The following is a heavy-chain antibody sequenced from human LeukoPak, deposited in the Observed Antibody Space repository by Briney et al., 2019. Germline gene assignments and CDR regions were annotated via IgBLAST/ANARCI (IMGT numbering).Heavy chain of an antibody. CDR2: IYHSGST. Sequence: SETLSLACAVSGYSISIGYYWGWIRHPPGKGLEWIGSIYHSGSTYYNPSLKSRVTISVDTSKNQFSLKLSSVTAADTAVYYCARDFLYDSSGWYPFDPWGQGTLVTVSS. D-gene: IGHD6-19*01. CDR1: GYSISIGYY. V-gene: IGHV4-38-2*02. CDR3: ARDFLYDSSGWYPFDP. J-gene: IGHJ5*02.